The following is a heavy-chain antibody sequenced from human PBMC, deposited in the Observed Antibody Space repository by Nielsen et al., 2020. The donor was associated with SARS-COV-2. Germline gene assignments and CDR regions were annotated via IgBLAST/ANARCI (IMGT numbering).Heavy chain of an antibody. CDR1: GFTFDDYG. Sequence: GESLKISCAASGFTFDDYGMSWVRQAPGKGLEWVSGINWNGGSTGYADSVKGRFTISRDNAKNSLYLQMNSLRAEDTAVYYCARPPDYGDYLNYWGQGTLVTVSS. CDR2: INWNGGST. V-gene: IGHV3-20*04. CDR3: ARPPDYGDYLNY. D-gene: IGHD4-17*01. J-gene: IGHJ4*02.